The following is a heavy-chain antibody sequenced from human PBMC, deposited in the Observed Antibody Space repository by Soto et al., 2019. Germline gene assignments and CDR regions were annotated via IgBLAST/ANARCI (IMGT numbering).Heavy chain of an antibody. D-gene: IGHD3-16*01. Sequence: QVQLVQPGTEVRKPGASVKVSCEPSGDTFTNFDLNWVRQASGEGLEWIGWMRADSGDSGHAGKFQGRVTLTRDTSRSTAYMELSSLRAEDTAVYYCARYVYGQGFKAWGQGTLVFVSS. CDR2: MRADSGDS. CDR3: ARYVYGQGFKA. CDR1: GDTFTNFD. V-gene: IGHV1-8*01. J-gene: IGHJ5*02.